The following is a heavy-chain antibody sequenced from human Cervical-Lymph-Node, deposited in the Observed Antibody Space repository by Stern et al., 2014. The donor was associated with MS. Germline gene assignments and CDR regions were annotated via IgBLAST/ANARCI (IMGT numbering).Heavy chain of an antibody. D-gene: IGHD1-1*01. CDR1: GFTFSDYV. Sequence: EMQLVESGGGLVKPGRSLRLSCTASGFTFSDYVMSWVRQAPGKGLEWVGFIRSEDSGGTTAYAASGTGKFTISRDDSKSIAYLQMNSLKTEDTAVYYCTRGTTSNYYGMDVWGQGTTVTVSS. V-gene: IGHV3-49*04. J-gene: IGHJ6*02. CDR2: IRSEDSGGTT. CDR3: TRGTTSNYYGMDV.